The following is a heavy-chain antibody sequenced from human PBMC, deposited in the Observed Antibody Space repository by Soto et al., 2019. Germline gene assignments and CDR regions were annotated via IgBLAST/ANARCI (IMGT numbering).Heavy chain of an antibody. CDR2: ISGSGGST. Sequence: PGGSLRLSCAASGFTFSSYAMSWVRQAPGKGLEWVSAISGSGGSTYYADSVKGRFTISRDNSKNTLYLQMNGLRAEDTAVYYCANGGSSVSAGPLDYWGQGTLVTVSS. D-gene: IGHD6-6*01. V-gene: IGHV3-23*01. J-gene: IGHJ4*02. CDR3: ANGGSSVSAGPLDY. CDR1: GFTFSSYA.